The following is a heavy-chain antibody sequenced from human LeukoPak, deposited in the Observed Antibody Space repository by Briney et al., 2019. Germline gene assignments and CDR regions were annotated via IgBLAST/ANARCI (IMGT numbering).Heavy chain of an antibody. V-gene: IGHV4-59*01. CDR1: GGSFSGYY. CDR2: IYYSGST. J-gene: IGHJ3*02. CDR3: AREDPSPHAFDI. Sequence: SETLSLTCAVYGGSFSGYYWSWIRQPPGKGLEWIGYIYYSGSTNYNPSLKSRVTISVDTSKNQFSLKLSSVTAADTAVYYCAREDPSPHAFDIWGQGTMVTVSS.